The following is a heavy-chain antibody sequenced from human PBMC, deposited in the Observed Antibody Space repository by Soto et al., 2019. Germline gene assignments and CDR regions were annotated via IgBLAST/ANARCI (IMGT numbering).Heavy chain of an antibody. Sequence: EVQLVESGGGLVKPGGSLRLSCAASGFTFSSYSMNWVRQAPGKGLEWVSSISSSSSYIYYADSVKGRFTISRDNAKNSLYLQMNSLRAEDTAVYYCARDIDSPGYMDVWGKGTTVTVSS. J-gene: IGHJ6*03. D-gene: IGHD3-9*01. CDR1: GFTFSSYS. V-gene: IGHV3-21*01. CDR3: ARDIDSPGYMDV. CDR2: ISSSSSYI.